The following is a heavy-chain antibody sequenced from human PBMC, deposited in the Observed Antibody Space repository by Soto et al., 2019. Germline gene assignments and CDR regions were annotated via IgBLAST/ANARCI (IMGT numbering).Heavy chain of an antibody. Sequence: GESLRLSCAVSGFTFSDYYMSWIRHAPGQGLEWVSYISSSGSTIYYAESVKGRFTISRDNTKNSLYLQMNSLRAEDTAVYYCARDCRAVAGQHLSYYFDYWGQGTLVTVSS. CDR3: ARDCRAVAGQHLSYYFDY. CDR2: ISSSGSTI. D-gene: IGHD6-19*01. V-gene: IGHV3-11*01. CDR1: GFTFSDYY. J-gene: IGHJ4*02.